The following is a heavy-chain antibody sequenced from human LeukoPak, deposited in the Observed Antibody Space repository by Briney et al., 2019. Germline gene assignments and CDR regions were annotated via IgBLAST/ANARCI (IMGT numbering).Heavy chain of an antibody. CDR1: GFTFSTYA. Sequence: GGSLRLSCAASGFTFSTYAMIWVRQAPAKGLEWVSTIGGGGPTTDYADSVKDRFAISRDNSKNTLYLQMNSLRAEDTAVYFCARGYLGGTDQYFDSWGQGTLVTVSS. CDR2: IGGGGPTT. V-gene: IGHV3-23*01. J-gene: IGHJ4*02. D-gene: IGHD6-19*01. CDR3: ARGYLGGTDQYFDS.